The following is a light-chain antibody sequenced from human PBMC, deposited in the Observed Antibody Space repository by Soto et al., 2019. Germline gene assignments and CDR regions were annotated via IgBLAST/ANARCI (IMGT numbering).Light chain of an antibody. Sequence: QSALTQPPSASGSPGQSVTISCTGTSSDVGANNYVSWYQQHPGKAPKLMIYEVTKRPSGVPDRFSGSKSGNTASLTVSGLKAEDEADYYSSSYAGANRVFGTGTKLTVL. J-gene: IGLJ1*01. CDR3: SSYAGANRV. V-gene: IGLV2-8*01. CDR1: SSDVGANNY. CDR2: EVT.